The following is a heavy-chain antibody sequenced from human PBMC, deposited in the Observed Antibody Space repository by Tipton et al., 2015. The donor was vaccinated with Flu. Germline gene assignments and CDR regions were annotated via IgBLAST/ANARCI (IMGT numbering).Heavy chain of an antibody. J-gene: IGHJ6*02. D-gene: IGHD3-22*01. CDR2: MNPNNGNT. CDR3: ARGIYDSGGYYYWSSPTYPMDV. V-gene: IGHV1-8*01. CDR1: GYTFTSYD. Sequence: QVQLVQSGAEVRKPGASVKVSCKASGYTFTSYDIIWVRQATGRGLEWMGWMNPNNGNTGYAQKFQGRVTMTRHTSMTTAYMELGGLTSDDTAVYYCARGIYDSGGYYYWSSPTYPMDVWGQGTTVTVSS.